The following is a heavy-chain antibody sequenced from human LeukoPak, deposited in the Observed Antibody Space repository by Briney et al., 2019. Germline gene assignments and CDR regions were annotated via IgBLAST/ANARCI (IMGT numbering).Heavy chain of an antibody. CDR3: ARGQRAAAGFDS. CDR2: IYSGGST. V-gene: IGHV3-53*01. J-gene: IGHJ4*02. CDR1: GFTVSNNY. Sequence: GGSLRLSCAASGFTVSNNYMNWFRQAPEKGLEWVSVIYSGGSTYYADSVQGRFTISRDNSKNTLYLQMNSLRAEDTAVYYCARGQRAAAGFDSWGQGTLVTVSS. D-gene: IGHD6-13*01.